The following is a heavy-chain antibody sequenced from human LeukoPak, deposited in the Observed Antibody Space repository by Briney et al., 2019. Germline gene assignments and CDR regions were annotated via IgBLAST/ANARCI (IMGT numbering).Heavy chain of an antibody. CDR2: ISPSGSTM. V-gene: IGHV3-48*03. CDR1: GFTFSRYE. CDR3: ARRKVVVSDY. J-gene: IGHJ4*02. D-gene: IGHD3-22*01. Sequence: PGGSLRLSCAVSGFTFSRYEMSWVRQAPGKGLEWISYISPSGSTMYYVDSVKGRFTISRDNSKNTLYLQMNSLRAEDTAVYYCARRKVVVSDYWGQGTLVTVSS.